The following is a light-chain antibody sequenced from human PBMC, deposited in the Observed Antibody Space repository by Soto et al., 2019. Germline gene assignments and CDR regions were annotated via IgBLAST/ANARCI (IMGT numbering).Light chain of an antibody. Sequence: QSVLTQPPSVSGAPGQRVTISCTGSSSNIGAGDDVHWYQQLPETAPKLLMYGNNNRPLWVPDRFSGSKSGTSASLAITGLQAEDEADYYCQSYDSSLSGYYVFGAGTKLTVL. CDR1: SSNIGAGDD. J-gene: IGLJ1*01. V-gene: IGLV1-40*01. CDR2: GNN. CDR3: QSYDSSLSGYYV.